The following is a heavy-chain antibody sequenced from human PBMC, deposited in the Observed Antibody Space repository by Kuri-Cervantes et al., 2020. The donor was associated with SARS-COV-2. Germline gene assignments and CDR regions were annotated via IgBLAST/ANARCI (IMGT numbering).Heavy chain of an antibody. CDR3: ARHAPPTGIVVVPAAIYYGMDV. Sequence: GGSLRLSCKGSGDSFTNFWISWVRQMPGKGLEWMGNIDPRDSYTNYSPSFQGHVTISADKSISTAYLPWSSLRASDTAVYFCARHAPPTGIVVVPAAIYYGMDVWGQGTTVTVSS. CDR1: GDSFTNFW. V-gene: IGHV5-10-1*01. J-gene: IGHJ6*02. CDR2: IDPRDSYT. D-gene: IGHD2-2*01.